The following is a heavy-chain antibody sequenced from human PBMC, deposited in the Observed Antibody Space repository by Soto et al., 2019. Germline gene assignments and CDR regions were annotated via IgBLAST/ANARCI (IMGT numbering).Heavy chain of an antibody. V-gene: IGHV4-31*03. CDR2: IYYSGST. Sequence: SETLSLTCTVSGGSISSGDYYWSWIRQHPGKGLEWIGYIYYSGSTYYNPSLKSRVTISVDTSKNQFSLKLSSVTAADTAVYYCASTYYNASSGPFDYWGQGTLVTVSS. CDR3: ASTYYNASSGPFDY. D-gene: IGHD3-22*01. CDR1: GGSISSGDYY. J-gene: IGHJ4*02.